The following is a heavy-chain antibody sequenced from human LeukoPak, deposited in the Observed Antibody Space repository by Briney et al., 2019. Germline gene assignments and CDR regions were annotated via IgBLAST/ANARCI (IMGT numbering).Heavy chain of an antibody. Sequence: GGSLRLSCATSGFTFSSYSMNWVRQAPGKGLEWVSSISSSSSYIYCADSVKGRFTISRDNAKNSLYLQMNSLRAEDTAVYYCARDLQYSSGWHDYWGQGTLVTVSS. CDR3: ARDLQYSSGWHDY. V-gene: IGHV3-21*01. CDR1: GFTFSSYS. J-gene: IGHJ4*02. D-gene: IGHD6-19*01. CDR2: ISSSSSYI.